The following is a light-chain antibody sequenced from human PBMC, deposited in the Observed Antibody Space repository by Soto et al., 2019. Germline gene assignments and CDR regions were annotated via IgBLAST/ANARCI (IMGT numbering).Light chain of an antibody. CDR1: QDISNY. Sequence: DIQMTQSPSSLSASVGARVTITCQASQDISNYLNWYQQKPGKAPKLMIYDASNLETGVPSRFSGSGSGTDFTFTISSLQPEDIATYYCQQYDNLSLTLGQGTRLEIK. J-gene: IGKJ5*01. V-gene: IGKV1-33*01. CDR2: DAS. CDR3: QQYDNLSLT.